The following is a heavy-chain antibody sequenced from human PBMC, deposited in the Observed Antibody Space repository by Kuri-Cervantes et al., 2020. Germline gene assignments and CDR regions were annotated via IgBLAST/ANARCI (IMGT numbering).Heavy chain of an antibody. J-gene: IGHJ4*02. D-gene: IGHD3-10*01. V-gene: IGHV4-31*03. CDR2: IYYSGST. CDR3: ARGITMVRGRPPRFDY. Sequence: SETLSLTCTVSGGSISSGGYYWSWIRQHPGKGLEWIGYIYYSGSTYYNPSLKSRVTISVDTSKNQFSLKLSSATAADTAVYYCARGITMVRGRPPRFDYWGQGTLVTVSS. CDR1: GGSISSGGYY.